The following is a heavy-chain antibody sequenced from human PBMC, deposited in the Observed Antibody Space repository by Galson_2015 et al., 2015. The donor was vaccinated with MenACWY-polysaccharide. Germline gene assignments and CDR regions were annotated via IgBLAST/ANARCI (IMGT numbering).Heavy chain of an antibody. CDR1: GDSISSTRHH. J-gene: IGHJ4*02. CDR3: ARPYYYGSGSSLNFDY. CDR2: VYYSGST. D-gene: IGHD3-10*01. V-gene: IGHV4-39*07. Sequence: ETLSLTCTVSGDSISSTRHHWGWIRQPPGKGLEWIGSVYYSGSTYYNPSLKSRVTISIDTSKNQFSLKLSSVTAADTAVYYCARPYYYGSGSSLNFDYWGQGTLVTVSS.